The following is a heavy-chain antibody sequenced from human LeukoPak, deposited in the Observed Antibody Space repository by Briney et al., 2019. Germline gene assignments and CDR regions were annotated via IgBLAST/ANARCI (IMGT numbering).Heavy chain of an antibody. CDR1: GYTFTSYD. Sequence: ASVKVSCKASGYTFTSYDINWVRQATGQGLEWMGWMNPNSGNTGYAQKFQGRVTMTRNTSISTAYMELSSLRSEDTAVYYCARDRFDCSSTSCPYGDAFDIWGQGTMVTVSS. V-gene: IGHV1-8*01. CDR2: MNPNSGNT. D-gene: IGHD2-2*01. CDR3: ARDRFDCSSTSCPYGDAFDI. J-gene: IGHJ3*02.